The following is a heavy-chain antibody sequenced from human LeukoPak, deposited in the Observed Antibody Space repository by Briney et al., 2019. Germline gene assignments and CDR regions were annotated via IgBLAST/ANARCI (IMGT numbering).Heavy chain of an antibody. D-gene: IGHD1-26*01. J-gene: IGHJ3*02. V-gene: IGHV4-38-2*01. CDR3: ASRRVGASGDDAFDI. Sequence: SETLSLTCAVSGYSISSGYYWGWIRQPPGKGLEWSGSIYHCGSTYYNPSLKSRVTISVDTSKNQFSLKLSSVTAADTAVYYCASRRVGASGDDAFDIWGQGTMVSVSS. CDR2: IYHCGST. CDR1: GYSISSGYY.